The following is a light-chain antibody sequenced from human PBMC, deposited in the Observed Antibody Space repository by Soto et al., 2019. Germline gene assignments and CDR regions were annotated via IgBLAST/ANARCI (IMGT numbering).Light chain of an antibody. CDR3: SSYTTTSTLEA. CDR2: EVS. Sequence: QSVLTQPASVSGSPGQSITISCTGTSSDVGGYKFVSWYQQHPGKVPKLMIYEVSYRPSGVSNRFSGSKSGNTASLTISGVQAEDVAYYYCSSYTTTSTLEAFGGGTQLTVL. V-gene: IGLV2-14*01. J-gene: IGLJ2*01. CDR1: SSDVGGYKF.